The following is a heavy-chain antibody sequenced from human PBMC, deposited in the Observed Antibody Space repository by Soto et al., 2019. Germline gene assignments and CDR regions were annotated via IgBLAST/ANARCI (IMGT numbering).Heavy chain of an antibody. D-gene: IGHD2-21*01. CDR2: ISYDGSNK. CDR3: AREYSDGWFDP. Sequence: QVQLVESGGGVVQPGRSLRRSCAASGFTFSIYAMHWVRQAPGKGLEWVAVISYDGSNKYYADSVKGRFTISRDNSKNTVYLQMNSLRAEDSAVYYCAREYSDGWFDPWGQGTLVTVSS. J-gene: IGHJ5*02. V-gene: IGHV3-30-3*01. CDR1: GFTFSIYA.